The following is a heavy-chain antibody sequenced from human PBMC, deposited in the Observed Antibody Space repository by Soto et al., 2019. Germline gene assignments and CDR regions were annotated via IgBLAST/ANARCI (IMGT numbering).Heavy chain of an antibody. CDR2: IGVYDNRT. CDR3: ARYLCPPSGWDFDF. Sequence: QVELVQSGAEVKRPGASVKVACQASGFPFETYGVSWVRQAPGQGLEWMGWIGVYDNRTRYAQNFQDRVLLTADRSTSTAYLELRSLKDDVTAIYYCARYLCPPSGWDFDFWGQGTLVTVSS. D-gene: IGHD6-19*01. V-gene: IGHV1-18*04. J-gene: IGHJ4*02. CDR1: GFPFETYG.